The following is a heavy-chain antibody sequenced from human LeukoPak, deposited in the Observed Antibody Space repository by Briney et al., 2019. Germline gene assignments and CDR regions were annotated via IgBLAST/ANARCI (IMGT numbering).Heavy chain of an antibody. J-gene: IGHJ4*02. Sequence: GGSLRLSCAASGFTFSSYWMSWVRQAPGKGLEWVSAISGSGGSTYYADSVKGRFTISRDNSKNTLYLQMNSLRAEDTAVYYCARDYEGQQLGYFDYWGQGTLVTVSS. CDR1: GFTFSSYW. CDR3: ARDYEGQQLGYFDY. CDR2: ISGSGGST. D-gene: IGHD6-13*01. V-gene: IGHV3-23*01.